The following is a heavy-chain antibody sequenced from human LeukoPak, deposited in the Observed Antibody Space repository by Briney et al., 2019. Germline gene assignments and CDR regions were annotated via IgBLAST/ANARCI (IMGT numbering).Heavy chain of an antibody. D-gene: IGHD3-22*01. CDR2: INPNSGGT. V-gene: IGHV1-2*06. J-gene: IGHJ3*02. CDR1: GYTFTGYY. Sequence: GASVKVSCKASGYTFTGYYMHWVRQAPGQGLEWMGRINPNSGGTNYAQKFQGRVTMTRDTSISTAYMELSRLRSDDTAVYYCARDLNYYYDSSGSFLNAFDIWGQGTMVTVSS. CDR3: ARDLNYYYDSSGSFLNAFDI.